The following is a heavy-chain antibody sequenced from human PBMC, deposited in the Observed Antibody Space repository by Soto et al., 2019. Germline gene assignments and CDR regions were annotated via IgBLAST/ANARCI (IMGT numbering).Heavy chain of an antibody. J-gene: IGHJ4*02. Sequence: ASVKVSCKASGYTFTGYYMHWVRQAPGQGLEWMGWINPNSGGTNYAQKFQGRVTMTRDTSISTAYMELSRLRSDDTAVYYCATYYCSGGSCYSRYFDYWGQGTLVTVSS. CDR2: INPNSGGT. V-gene: IGHV1-2*02. CDR1: GYTFTGYY. CDR3: ATYYCSGGSCYSRYFDY. D-gene: IGHD2-15*01.